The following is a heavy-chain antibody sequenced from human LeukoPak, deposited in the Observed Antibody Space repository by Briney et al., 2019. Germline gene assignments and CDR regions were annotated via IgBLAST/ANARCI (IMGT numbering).Heavy chain of an antibody. V-gene: IGHV1-69*13. CDR1: GGTFSSYA. CDR2: IIPIFGAA. Sequence: SVKVSCKASGGTFSSYAISWVRQAPGQGLEWMGGIIPIFGAANYAQKFQGRVTITADESTSTAYMELSSLRSEDTAVYYCARDRCSSTSCSQKYNWFDPWGQGTLVTVSS. J-gene: IGHJ5*02. D-gene: IGHD2-2*01. CDR3: ARDRCSSTSCSQKYNWFDP.